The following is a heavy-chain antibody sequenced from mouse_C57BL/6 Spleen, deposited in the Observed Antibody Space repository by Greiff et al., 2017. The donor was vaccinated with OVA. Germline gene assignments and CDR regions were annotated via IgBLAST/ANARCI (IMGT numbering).Heavy chain of an antibody. CDR2: IYPRSGNT. V-gene: IGHV1-81*01. CDR1: GYTFTSYG. J-gene: IGHJ1*03. CDR3: ARWDGSSDWYFDV. D-gene: IGHD1-1*01. Sequence: QVQLQQSGAELARPGASVTLSCKASGYTFTSYGISWVKQRTGQGLEWIGEIYPRSGNTYYNEKFKGKATLTADKSSSTAYMELRSLTSEDSAVYFCARWDGSSDWYFDVWGTGTTVTVSS.